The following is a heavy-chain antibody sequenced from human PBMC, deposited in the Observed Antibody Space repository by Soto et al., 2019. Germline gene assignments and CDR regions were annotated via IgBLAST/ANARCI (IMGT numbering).Heavy chain of an antibody. CDR1: AGSISSYY. J-gene: IGHJ6*02. CDR2: IYYSGST. Sequence: SETLSLTCTVSAGSISSYYWSWIRQPPGKGLEWIGYIYYSGSTNYNPSLKSRVTISVDTSKNQFSLKLSSVTAADTAVYYCARDRYYYDSSSGRRMDFRGQGTTVTVSS. V-gene: IGHV4-59*01. D-gene: IGHD3-22*01. CDR3: ARDRYYYDSSSGRRMDF.